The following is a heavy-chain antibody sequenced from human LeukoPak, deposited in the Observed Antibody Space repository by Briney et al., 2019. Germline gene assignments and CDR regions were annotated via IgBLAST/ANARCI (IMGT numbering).Heavy chain of an antibody. D-gene: IGHD1-14*01. J-gene: IGHJ4*02. CDR2: ISSTSSYI. CDR3: ASRPLTEPC. Sequence: PGGSLRLSCAASGFSFSSYAMSWVRQAPGKGLEWVSFISSTSSYIYYADSVKGRFTISRDNAKNELYLQMNSLRAEDTAVYYCASRPLTEPCWGQGTLVTVSS. V-gene: IGHV3-21*01. CDR1: GFSFSSYA.